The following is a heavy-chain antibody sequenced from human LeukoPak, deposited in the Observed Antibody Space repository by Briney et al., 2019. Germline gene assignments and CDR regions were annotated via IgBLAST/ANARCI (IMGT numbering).Heavy chain of an antibody. CDR3: ASADGLDYYYYGMDV. CDR1: GFIFSNYG. J-gene: IGHJ6*02. V-gene: IGHV3-33*01. CDR2: IWHDGVNK. Sequence: GGSLRLPCAASGFIFSNYGMHWVRQAPGKGLEWVAVIWHDGVNKYYEDSVKGRFTISRDNSKNTLCLQMNSLRAEDTAIYYCASADGLDYYYYGMDVWGQGTTVTVSS.